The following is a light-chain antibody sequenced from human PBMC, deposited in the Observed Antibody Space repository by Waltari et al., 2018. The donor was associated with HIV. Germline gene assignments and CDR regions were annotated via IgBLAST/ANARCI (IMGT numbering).Light chain of an antibody. J-gene: IGLJ2*01. CDR3: TSYISSAIPV. CDR1: DTAHYA. V-gene: IGLV2-14*01. Sequence: QSALTQPASVSGSPGQSLTISCTGTDTAHYAVLWYHHRPGEAPTVIIFEVVNRPSGVSNRFSGSRSGNTASLTISGLLAEDEADYFCTSYISSAIPVFGGGTKVTVL. CDR2: EVV.